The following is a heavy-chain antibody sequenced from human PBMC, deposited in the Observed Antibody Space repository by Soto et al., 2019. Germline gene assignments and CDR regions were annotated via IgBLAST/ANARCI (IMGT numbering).Heavy chain of an antibody. V-gene: IGHV4-4*02. D-gene: IGHD6-19*01. CDR3: ARTSNSGWPRGGFDY. CDR2: IYHSEST. CDR1: GGSISSSNW. J-gene: IGHJ4*02. Sequence: QVQLQESGPGLVKPSGTLSLTCAVSGGSISSSNWWTWVRQSPGQGLEWIGEIYHSESTNSNPSPKSRVTMTVDKTNNQFSLYLNSVTAADAAVYYCARTSNSGWPRGGFDYWGQGTLVTVSS.